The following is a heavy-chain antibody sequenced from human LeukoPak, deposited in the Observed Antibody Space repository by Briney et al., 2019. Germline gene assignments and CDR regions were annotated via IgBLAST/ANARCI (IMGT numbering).Heavy chain of an antibody. CDR1: GGSISSYY. V-gene: IGHV4-59*08. J-gene: IGHJ3*02. CDR2: IYYSGST. D-gene: IGHD3-22*01. CDR3: ARLWLGAFDI. Sequence: KPSETLSLTCSVSGGSISSYYWSWIRQPPGKGLEWIGYIYYSGSTNYNPSLKSRVTISVDTSKNQFSLKLSSVTAADTAVYYCARLWLGAFDIWGQGTMVTVSS.